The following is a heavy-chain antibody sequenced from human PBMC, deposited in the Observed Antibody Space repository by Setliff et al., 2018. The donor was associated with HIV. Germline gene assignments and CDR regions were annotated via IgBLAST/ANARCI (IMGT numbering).Heavy chain of an antibody. CDR1: GGSISSGRNY. CDR3: ARSPGVATITIFDY. V-gene: IGHV4-61*02. D-gene: IGHD5-12*01. J-gene: IGHJ4*02. Sequence: SETLSLTCTVSGGSISSGRNYWSWIRQTAGKGLEWIGRIYTSGSTNYNPSLKSRVTISVDTSKNQVSLKLSSVTAADTSVYYCARSPGVATITIFDYWGQGTLVTVSS. CDR2: IYTSGST.